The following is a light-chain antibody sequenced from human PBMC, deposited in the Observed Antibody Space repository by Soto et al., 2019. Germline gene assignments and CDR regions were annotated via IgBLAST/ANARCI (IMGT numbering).Light chain of an antibody. CDR3: QQYNNWPPYT. CDR2: GAS. CDR1: QSVSTY. J-gene: IGKJ2*01. V-gene: IGKV3-15*01. Sequence: EIVMTQSPATLSVSPGDRATLSCRASQSVSTYLAWSQQKPGQAPRLLIYGASTRATGIPARFSGSGSGTDFTLTISSLQSEDFAVYYCQQYNNWPPYTFGQGTKVEIK.